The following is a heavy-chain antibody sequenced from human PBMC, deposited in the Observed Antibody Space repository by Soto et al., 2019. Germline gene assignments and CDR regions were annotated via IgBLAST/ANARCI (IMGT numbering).Heavy chain of an antibody. J-gene: IGHJ5*02. D-gene: IGHD5-18*01. Sequence: PSETLSLTCTVSGGSISSFYWSWIRLPPGKGLEWIGYIYYSGSTNYNPSLKSRVTISVDTSKNQFSLKLSSVTAADTAVYYCASLKLGYSTFDHWGQGTLVTVSS. V-gene: IGHV4-59*08. CDR3: ASLKLGYSTFDH. CDR2: IYYSGST. CDR1: GGSISSFY.